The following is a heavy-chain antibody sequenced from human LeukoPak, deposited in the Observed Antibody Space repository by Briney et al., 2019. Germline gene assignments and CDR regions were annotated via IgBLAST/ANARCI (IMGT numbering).Heavy chain of an antibody. CDR3: VHGDYGFDY. CDR2: IYYSGST. D-gene: IGHD4-17*01. V-gene: IGHV4-59*08. CDR1: GGSISSYY. J-gene: IGHJ4*02. Sequence: SETLSLTCTVSGGSISSYYWSWIRQPPGKGLEWIGYIYYSGSTNYNPSLKSRVTISVDTSKNQFSLKLSSVTAADTAVYYCVHGDYGFDYWGQGTLVTVPS.